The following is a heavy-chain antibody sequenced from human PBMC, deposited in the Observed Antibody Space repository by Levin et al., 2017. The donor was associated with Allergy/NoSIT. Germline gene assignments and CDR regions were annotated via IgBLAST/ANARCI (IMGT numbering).Heavy chain of an antibody. CDR1: GASVSSNSAA. Sequence: SETLSLTCAISGASVSSNSAAWNWIRQSPSRGLEWLGRTYYRSKWYNDYAVSVKSRITINPDTSKNQFSLQLNSVTPEDTAVYYCARVILGYCSSTSCSTGYYYDGMDVWGQGTTVTVSS. D-gene: IGHD2-2*01. CDR2: TYYRSKWYN. J-gene: IGHJ6*02. CDR3: ARVILGYCSSTSCSTGYYYDGMDV. V-gene: IGHV6-1*01.